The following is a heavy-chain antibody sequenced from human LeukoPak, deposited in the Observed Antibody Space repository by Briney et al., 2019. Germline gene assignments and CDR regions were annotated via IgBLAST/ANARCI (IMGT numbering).Heavy chain of an antibody. J-gene: IGHJ4*02. V-gene: IGHV1-18*01. CDR3: ARADIIVVAGATPVGSAFEH. CDR2: ISANKGDT. CDR1: GYTFISYG. Sequence: ASVKVSCKTSGYTFISYGISWLRQAPGQGIEWMGWISANKGDTEYAQKFQGRLTVTRDTSTSTAYMELKRLKSDDTAVYYCARADIIVVAGATPVGSAFEHWGQGTLITVSS. D-gene: IGHD2-15*01.